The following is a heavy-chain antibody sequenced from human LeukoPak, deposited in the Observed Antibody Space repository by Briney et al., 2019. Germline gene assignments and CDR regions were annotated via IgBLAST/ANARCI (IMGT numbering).Heavy chain of an antibody. CDR1: GGSISSGDYY. V-gene: IGHV4-30-4*01. CDR3: ARVPNYDITMDY. Sequence: SETLSLTCTVSGGSISSGDYYWSWIRQPPGKGLEWIGYIYYSGSTYYNPSLKSRVTISVDTSKNQFSLKLSSVTAADTAVYYCARVPNYDITMDYWGQGTLVTVSS. J-gene: IGHJ4*02. CDR2: IYYSGST. D-gene: IGHD3-9*01.